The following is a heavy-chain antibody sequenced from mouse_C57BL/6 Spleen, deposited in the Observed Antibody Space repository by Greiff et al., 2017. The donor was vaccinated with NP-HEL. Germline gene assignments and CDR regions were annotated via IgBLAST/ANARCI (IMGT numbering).Heavy chain of an antibody. J-gene: IGHJ2*01. CDR3: ARLLRSPYYFDY. Sequence: EVQLQQSGPELVKPGASVKISCKASGYTFTDYYMNWVKQSHGKSLEWIGDINPNNGGTSYNQKFKGKATLTVAKSSSTAYMELRSLTCEDSAVYYCARLLRSPYYFDYWGQGTTLTVSS. D-gene: IGHD1-1*01. CDR2: INPNNGGT. V-gene: IGHV1-26*01. CDR1: GYTFTDYY.